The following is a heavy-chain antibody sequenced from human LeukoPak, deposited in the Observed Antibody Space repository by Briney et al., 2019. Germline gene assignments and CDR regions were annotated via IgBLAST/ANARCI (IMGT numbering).Heavy chain of an antibody. D-gene: IGHD6-19*01. V-gene: IGHV3-64*01. CDR1: GFTFSSYA. J-gene: IGHJ4*02. Sequence: GGSLRLSCAASGFTFSSYAMHWVRQAPGKGLECVSAISSNGGSTYYANSVKGRFTISRDNSKNTLYLQMGSLRAEDMAVYYCARGSSGLFDHWGQGTLVTVSS. CDR3: ARGSSGLFDH. CDR2: ISSNGGST.